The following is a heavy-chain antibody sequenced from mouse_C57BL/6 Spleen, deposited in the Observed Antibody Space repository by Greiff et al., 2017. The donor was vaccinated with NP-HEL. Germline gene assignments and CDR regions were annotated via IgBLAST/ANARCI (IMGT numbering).Heavy chain of an antibody. CDR2: ISGGGGNT. D-gene: IGHD4-1*01. CDR3: ARRNWEDWYFDV. Sequence: VQLKESGGGLVKPGGSLKLSCAASGFTFSSYTMSWVRQTPEKRLEWVATISGGGGNTYYPDSVKGRFTISRDNAKNTLYLQMSSLRSEDTALYYCARRNWEDWYFDVWGTGTTVTVSS. J-gene: IGHJ1*03. CDR1: GFTFSSYT. V-gene: IGHV5-9*01.